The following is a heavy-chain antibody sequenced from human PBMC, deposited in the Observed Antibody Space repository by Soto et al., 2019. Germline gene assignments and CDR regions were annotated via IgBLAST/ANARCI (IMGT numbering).Heavy chain of an antibody. J-gene: IGHJ4*02. D-gene: IGHD2-15*01. CDR1: GGTFSSDS. CDR2: IIPMFDTP. CDR3: ARSGGLDRDFNY. V-gene: IGHV1-69*13. Sequence: SVKVSCKASGGTFSSDSFSWVRQAPGQGLEWMGGIIPMFDTPIYAQKFQDRVTITADESTSTAYMQLSSLRSGDTAVYYCARSGGLDRDFNYWGQGSLVTSPQ.